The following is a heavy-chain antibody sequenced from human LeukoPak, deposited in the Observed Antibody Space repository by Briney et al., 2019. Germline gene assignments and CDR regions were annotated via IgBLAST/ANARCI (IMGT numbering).Heavy chain of an antibody. V-gene: IGHV3-30*03. CDR1: GFTFSDSG. Sequence: GGSLRLSCAASGFTFSDSGMHWVRQAPGKGLEWVAIISFDGSRRFYADSVRGRFTVSRDNSKNSLYLQMNSLRAEDTAVYYCARPDIVVVPAAISGYFQHWGQGTLVTVSS. CDR3: ARPDIVVVPAAISGYFQH. J-gene: IGHJ1*01. D-gene: IGHD2-2*02. CDR2: ISFDGSRR.